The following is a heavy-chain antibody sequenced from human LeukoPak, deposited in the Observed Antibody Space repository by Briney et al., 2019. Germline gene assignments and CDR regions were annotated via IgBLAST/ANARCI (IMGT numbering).Heavy chain of an antibody. V-gene: IGHV3-74*01. D-gene: IGHD3-16*01. CDR3: IRDVQVRASASLGL. J-gene: IGHJ4*01. Sequence: GGSLRLSCAASGFSISGYWMHWVRQAAGEGLVWVSRMNSGGTTINYADSVKGRFTISRDNVDNTLHLQMNSLRVEDTAVYYCIRDVQVRASASLGLWGQGTLVTVSS. CDR1: GFSISGYW. CDR2: MNSGGTTI.